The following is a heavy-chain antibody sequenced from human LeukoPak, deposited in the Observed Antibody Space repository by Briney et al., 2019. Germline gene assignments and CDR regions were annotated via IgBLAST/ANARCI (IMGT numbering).Heavy chain of an antibody. J-gene: IGHJ4*02. D-gene: IGHD6-13*01. V-gene: IGHV4-34*01. CDR1: GGSLSGFH. CDR2: INHSGTS. CDR3: ARAPIATASPFDS. Sequence: SETLSLTCAVYGGSLSGFHWSWIRQSPGKGLEWIGEINHSGTSNYNPSLKSRVTMSVDTSKNQFSLSLRFVTAADTAVYYCARAPIATASPFDSWGQGNLVAVSS.